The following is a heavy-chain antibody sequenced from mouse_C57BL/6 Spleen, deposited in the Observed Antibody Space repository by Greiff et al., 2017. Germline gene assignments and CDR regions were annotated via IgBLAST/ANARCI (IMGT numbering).Heavy chain of an antibody. CDR1: GYAFSSSW. Sequence: QVQLQQSGPELVKPGASVTISCKASGYAFSSSWMNWVKQRPGKGLEWIGRIYPGDGDTNYNGKFKGKATLTADKSSSTAYMQLSSLTSEDSAVYFYAPLDSSGSFAYWGQGTLVTVSA. CDR2: IYPGDGDT. CDR3: APLDSSGSFAY. J-gene: IGHJ3*01. D-gene: IGHD3-2*02. V-gene: IGHV1-82*01.